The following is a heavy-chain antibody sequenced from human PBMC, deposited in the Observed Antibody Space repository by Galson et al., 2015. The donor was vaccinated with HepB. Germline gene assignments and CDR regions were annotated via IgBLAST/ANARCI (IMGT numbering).Heavy chain of an antibody. CDR1: GYTFTSYA. V-gene: IGHV1-3*01. D-gene: IGHD2-21*02. Sequence: SVKVSCKASGYTFTSYAMHWVRQAPGQRLEWMGWINAGNGNTKYSQKFQGRVTITRDTSASTAYMELSSLRSEDTAVYYCAREWGAYCGGDCYPDCWGQGTLVTVSS. CDR2: INAGNGNT. J-gene: IGHJ4*02. CDR3: AREWGAYCGGDCYPDC.